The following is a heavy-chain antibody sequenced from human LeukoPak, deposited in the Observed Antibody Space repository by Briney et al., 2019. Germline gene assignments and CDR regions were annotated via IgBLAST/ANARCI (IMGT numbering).Heavy chain of an antibody. CDR1: GYTFTSYA. CDR2: INTNTGNP. D-gene: IGHD6-6*01. V-gene: IGHV7-4-1*02. Sequence: ASVKVSCTASGYTFTSYAMNWVRQAPGQGLEWMGWINTNTGNPTYAQGFTGRFVFSLDNSVSTAYLQISSLKAEDTAVYYCARVSVYSSSYWFDPWGQGTLVTVSS. CDR3: ARVSVYSSSYWFDP. J-gene: IGHJ5*02.